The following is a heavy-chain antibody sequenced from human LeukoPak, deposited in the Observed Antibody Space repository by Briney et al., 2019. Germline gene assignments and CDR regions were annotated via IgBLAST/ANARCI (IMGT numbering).Heavy chain of an antibody. CDR2: IYHSGST. J-gene: IGHJ4*02. D-gene: IGHD5-24*01. Sequence: SETQSLTCAVSDYSISSDYFWGWIRQPPGKGLEWIGNIYHSGSTYYNPSLKSRVTISVDTSKNQFSLKLSSVTAADTAVYYCATSYRDGYNFLDYWGQGTLVTVSS. CDR1: DYSISSDYF. V-gene: IGHV4-38-2*01. CDR3: ATSYRDGYNFLDY.